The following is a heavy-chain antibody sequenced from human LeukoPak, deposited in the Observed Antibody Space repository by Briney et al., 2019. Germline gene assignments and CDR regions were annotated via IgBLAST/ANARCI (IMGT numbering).Heavy chain of an antibody. J-gene: IGHJ5*02. V-gene: IGHV4-39*07. D-gene: IGHD2-15*01. CDR3: VRHPIERSLVGVPDWFDP. Sequence: PSETLSLTCTVSGGSIDSGDYYWGWVRQPPGKGLECIASIHYTGSTYYDPSLKSRVTLSVDTSKNQFSLNLYSVTAADTAIYYCVRHPIERSLVGVPDWFDPWGQGTLVPVSS. CDR2: IHYTGST. CDR1: GGSIDSGDYY.